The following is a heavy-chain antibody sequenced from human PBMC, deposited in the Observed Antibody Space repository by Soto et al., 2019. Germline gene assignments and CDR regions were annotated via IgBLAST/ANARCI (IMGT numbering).Heavy chain of an antibody. CDR1: GGTFSSYA. J-gene: IGHJ1*01. D-gene: IGHD2-2*01. CDR3: ASSPIVVVPAAIPHPLAEYFQH. Sequence: ASVKVSCKASGGTFSSYAISWVRQAPGQGLEWMGGIIPIFGTANYAQKFQGRVTITADESTSTAYMELSSLRSEDTAVYYCASSPIVVVPAAIPHPLAEYFQHWGQGTLVTVSS. CDR2: IIPIFGTA. V-gene: IGHV1-69*13.